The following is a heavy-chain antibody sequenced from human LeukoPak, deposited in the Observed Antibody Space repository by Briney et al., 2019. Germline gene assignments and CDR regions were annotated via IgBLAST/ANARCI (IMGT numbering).Heavy chain of an antibody. D-gene: IGHD4-17*01. CDR2: ISSSSSSYI. CDR3: ARVIRTTVTTSPNQDY. V-gene: IGHV3-21*01. Sequence: GGSLRLSCAASGFTFSSYSMNWVRQAPGKGLEWVSSISSSSSSYIYYADSVKGRFTISRDNAKNSLYLQMNSLRAEDTAVYYCARVIRTTVTTSPNQDYWGQGTLVTVSS. CDR1: GFTFSSYS. J-gene: IGHJ4*02.